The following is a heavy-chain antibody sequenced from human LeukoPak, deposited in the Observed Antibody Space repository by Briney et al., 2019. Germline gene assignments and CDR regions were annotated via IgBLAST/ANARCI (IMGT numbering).Heavy chain of an antibody. CDR3: ARAVEMATITGYWYFDL. D-gene: IGHD5-24*01. Sequence: SETLSLTCAVYGGSFSGYYWSWIRQPPGKGLEWIGSIYYSGSTYYNPSLKSRVTISVDTSKNQFSLKLSSVTAADTAVYYCARAVEMATITGYWYFDLWGRGTLVTVSS. V-gene: IGHV4-34*01. J-gene: IGHJ2*01. CDR1: GGSFSGYY. CDR2: IYYSGST.